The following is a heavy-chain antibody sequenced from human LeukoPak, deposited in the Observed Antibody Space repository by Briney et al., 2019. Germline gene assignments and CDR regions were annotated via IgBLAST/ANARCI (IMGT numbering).Heavy chain of an antibody. CDR2: VSWDGGSV. J-gene: IGHJ4*02. CDR3: ARDRGGNTAGFDS. V-gene: IGHV3-43*01. CDR1: GFSFGDYS. Sequence: GGSLRLSCAASGFSFGDYSMHWVRQRPGKGLEWVSLVSWDGGSVYYADPVRGRFTISRDNMKDSLFLQMKSLKTEDTAFYFCARDRGGNTAGFDSWGQGTLVTVSS. D-gene: IGHD4-23*01.